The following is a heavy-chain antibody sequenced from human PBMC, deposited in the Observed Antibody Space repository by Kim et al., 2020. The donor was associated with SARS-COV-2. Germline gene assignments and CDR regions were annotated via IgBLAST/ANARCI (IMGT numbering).Heavy chain of an antibody. V-gene: IGHV3-7*01. CDR3: GSSGI. J-gene: IGHJ4*02. CDR2: IKRDGRER. CDR1: GITSSSYW. Sequence: GGSLRLSCVESGITSSSYWLTWVRQAPGKGLEWVANIKRDGRERYYGDSVKGRFTISRDNAKSSVFLQMNSLRSEDTAVYYCGSSGIWGQGTVVTGSS.